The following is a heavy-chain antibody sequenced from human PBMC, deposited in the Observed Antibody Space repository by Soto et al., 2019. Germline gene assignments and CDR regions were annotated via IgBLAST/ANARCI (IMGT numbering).Heavy chain of an antibody. Sequence: SVKVSCKASGYTFSNYGITWVRQSPGQPLEWLGWISLYSDGTNYAQKFQGRVSMTTDTSTTTAYMELRSLRSDDTAVYYCARVVPGAEAWFGPWGQGTLVTVSS. D-gene: IGHD2-2*01. CDR1: GYTFSNYG. CDR2: ISLYSDGT. V-gene: IGHV1-18*01. J-gene: IGHJ5*02. CDR3: ARVVPGAEAWFGP.